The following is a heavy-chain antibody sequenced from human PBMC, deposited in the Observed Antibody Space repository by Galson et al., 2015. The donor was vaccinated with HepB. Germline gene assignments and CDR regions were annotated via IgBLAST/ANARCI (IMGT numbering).Heavy chain of an antibody. V-gene: IGHV3-7*03. Sequence: SLRLSCAASGFTFPNYWMSWIRQAPGKGLEWVASIKQDGSWTNYVDSVKGRFIVSRDNSKSSVYLQMDRLRVDDTAVYYCVRDERRMWNKWGNGTLVIVSS. J-gene: IGHJ4*01. D-gene: IGHD1/OR15-1a*01. CDR2: IKQDGSWT. CDR1: GFTFPNYW. CDR3: VRDERRMWNK.